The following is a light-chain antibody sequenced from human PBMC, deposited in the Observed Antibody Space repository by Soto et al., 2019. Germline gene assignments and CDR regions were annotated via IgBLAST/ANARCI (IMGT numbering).Light chain of an antibody. CDR1: SSDIGGYNY. J-gene: IGLJ1*01. CDR2: EVT. Sequence: QSVLTQPATVSGSPGQSITTSCTGTSSDIGGYNYVSWYQQHPGKAPKLMISEVTNRPSGVSNRFSGSKSGNTASLTISGLQTEDEADYYCCSYTTTTTPFVFGTGTKLTVL. CDR3: CSYTTTTTPFV. V-gene: IGLV2-14*01.